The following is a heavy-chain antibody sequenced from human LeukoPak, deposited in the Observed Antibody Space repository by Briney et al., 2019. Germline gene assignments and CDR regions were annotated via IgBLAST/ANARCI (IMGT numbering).Heavy chain of an antibody. CDR3: ARDPYYYDSSGYFNSGYFDY. Sequence: SETLSLTCTVSGGSISSYYWSWIRQPPGKGLEWIGYIYYSGSTNYNPSLKSRVTISVDTSKNQFSLKLSSVTAADTAVYYCARDPYYYDSSGYFNSGYFDYWGQGTLVTVSS. J-gene: IGHJ4*02. CDR2: IYYSGST. CDR1: GGSISSYY. D-gene: IGHD3-22*01. V-gene: IGHV4-59*12.